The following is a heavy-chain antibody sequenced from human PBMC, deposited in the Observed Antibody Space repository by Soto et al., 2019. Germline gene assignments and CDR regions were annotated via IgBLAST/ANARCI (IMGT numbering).Heavy chain of an antibody. CDR3: ARVGYYDSSGQKGSMDV. J-gene: IGHJ6*02. Sequence: QVQLQESGPGLVKPSQTLSLTCTVSGGSISSGGYYWSWIRQHPGKGLEWIGYIYYSGSTYYNPSLKSRVTISVDTSKNQFSLKLSSVTAADTAVYYCARVGYYDSSGQKGSMDVWGQGTTVTVSS. CDR2: IYYSGST. D-gene: IGHD3-22*01. V-gene: IGHV4-31*03. CDR1: GGSISSGGYY.